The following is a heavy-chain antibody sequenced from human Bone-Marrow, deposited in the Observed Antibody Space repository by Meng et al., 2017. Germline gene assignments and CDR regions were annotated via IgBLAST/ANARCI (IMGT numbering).Heavy chain of an antibody. CDR3: AIEFYYYDSSGYSGEWFDP. CDR2: INPSGGST. D-gene: IGHD3-22*01. V-gene: IGHV1-46*01. Sequence: ASVKVSCKASGYTFTSYYMHWVRQAPGHGLEWMGIINPSGGSTSYAKKFQGRVTMSRNTSTSTVYMELSSLRSEDTAVYYCAIEFYYYDSSGYSGEWFDPWGQGTLVTVSS. CDR1: GYTFTSYY. J-gene: IGHJ5*02.